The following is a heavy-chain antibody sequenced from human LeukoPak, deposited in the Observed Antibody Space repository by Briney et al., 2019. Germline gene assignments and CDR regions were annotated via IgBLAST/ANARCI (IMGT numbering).Heavy chain of an antibody. D-gene: IGHD3-9*01. CDR3: ATDYDILTGPSNYYYGMDV. CDR1: GFTVSTNY. J-gene: IGHJ6*02. Sequence: PGGSLRLSCAASGFTVSTNYMIWVRQAPGKGLEWVSLIYSGGSTDYADSVKGRFTISRDSSQNTLYLHMNSLRVEDTAVYYCATDYDILTGPSNYYYGMDVWGQGTTVTVSS. V-gene: IGHV3-53*01. CDR2: IYSGGST.